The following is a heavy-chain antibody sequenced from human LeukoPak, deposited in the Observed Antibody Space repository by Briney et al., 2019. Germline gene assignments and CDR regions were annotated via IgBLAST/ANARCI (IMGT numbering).Heavy chain of an antibody. J-gene: IGHJ4*02. D-gene: IGHD3-9*01. CDR2: IIPIFGTA. V-gene: IGHV1-69*06. Sequence: GASVKVSCKASGGTFSSYAISWVRQAPGQGLEWMGGIIPIFGTANYAQKFQGRVTITADKSTSTAHMELSSLRSEDTAVYYCARVSDFRLRYFDWYDYWGQGTLVTVSS. CDR3: ARVSDFRLRYFDWYDY. CDR1: GGTFSSYA.